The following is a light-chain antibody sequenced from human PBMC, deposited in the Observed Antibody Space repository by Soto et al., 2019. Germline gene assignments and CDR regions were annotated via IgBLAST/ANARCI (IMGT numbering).Light chain of an antibody. Sequence: QSALTQPASVSGSPGQSITISCTGTSSDVGSYNLVSWYQQHPGKAPKLMIYEVSKRPSGVSNRFSGSKSGNTASLTISGLQAEDEADYYCCSYAGSSTLAHVFGTGTKLTVL. V-gene: IGLV2-23*02. CDR1: SSDVGSYNL. J-gene: IGLJ1*01. CDR3: CSYAGSSTLAHV. CDR2: EVS.